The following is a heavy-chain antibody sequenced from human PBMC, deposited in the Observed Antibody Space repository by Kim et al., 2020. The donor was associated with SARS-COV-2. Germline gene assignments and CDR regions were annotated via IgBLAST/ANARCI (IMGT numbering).Heavy chain of an antibody. J-gene: IGHJ6*02. CDR3: AKDLSYDFWSGYYQDYGMDV. V-gene: IGHV3-23*01. D-gene: IGHD3-3*01. Sequence: FTISRDNSKNTLYLQMNSLRAEDTAVYYCAKDLSYDFWSGYYQDYGMDVWGQGTTVTVSS.